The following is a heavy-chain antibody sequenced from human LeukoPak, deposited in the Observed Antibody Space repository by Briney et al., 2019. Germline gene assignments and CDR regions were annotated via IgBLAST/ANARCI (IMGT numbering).Heavy chain of an antibody. J-gene: IGHJ2*01. Sequence: GASVKVSCKASGYTFTGYYMHWVRQAPGQGLEWMGWISAYSGNTNSPQNFQDRVTMTTDTSTSTAYMGLRSLRSDDTAVYYCARVRRGAGWYFDLWGRGTLVIVSS. D-gene: IGHD3-16*01. CDR1: GYTFTGYY. V-gene: IGHV1-18*04. CDR3: ARVRRGAGWYFDL. CDR2: ISAYSGNT.